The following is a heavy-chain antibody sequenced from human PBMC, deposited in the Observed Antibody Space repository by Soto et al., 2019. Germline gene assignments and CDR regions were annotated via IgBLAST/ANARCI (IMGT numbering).Heavy chain of an antibody. Sequence: SLRLSCAASGFNFGVFGIHWVRQAPGKGLEWLSVLSYEGSEEYYADSVRGRFTISRDNAKNSLYLQMNSLRAEDTALYYCARDVWSRASGPPDSWGQGTLVTVSS. CDR2: LSYEGSEE. J-gene: IGHJ4*02. CDR3: ARDVWSRASGPPDS. V-gene: IGHV3-30*03. D-gene: IGHD3-10*01. CDR1: GFNFGVFG.